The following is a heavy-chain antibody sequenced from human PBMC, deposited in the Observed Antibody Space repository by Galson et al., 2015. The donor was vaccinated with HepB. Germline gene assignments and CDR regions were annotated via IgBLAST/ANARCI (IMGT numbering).Heavy chain of an antibody. D-gene: IGHD3-9*01. CDR1: GYTFTNFY. V-gene: IGHV1-2*02. CDR3: ARDLYDILTGSRLRGYDHFGMDV. CDR2: ANPNSGAT. Sequence: SVKVSCKASGYTFTNFYIHWVRQVPGQGPECMGWANPNSGATTYTPKFQDRLTMTRDTSLRTVYMELNRLTSDDTAVYYCARDLYDILTGSRLRGYDHFGMDVWGQGTAVTVSS. J-gene: IGHJ6*02.